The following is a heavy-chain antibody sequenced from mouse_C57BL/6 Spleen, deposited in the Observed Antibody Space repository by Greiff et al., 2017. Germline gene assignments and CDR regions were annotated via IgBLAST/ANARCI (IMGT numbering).Heavy chain of an antibody. D-gene: IGHD2-1*01. CDR2: IDPSDSET. V-gene: IGHV1-52*01. CDR1: GYTFTSYW. Sequence: QVQLQQPGAELVRPGSSVKLSCKASGYTFTSYWMHWVKQRPIQGLEWIGNIDPSDSETHYNQKFKDKATLTVDKSSSTAYMQLSSLTSEDSAVYYCARGYAGNYDLLAYWGQGTLVTVSA. CDR3: ARGYAGNYDLLAY. J-gene: IGHJ3*01.